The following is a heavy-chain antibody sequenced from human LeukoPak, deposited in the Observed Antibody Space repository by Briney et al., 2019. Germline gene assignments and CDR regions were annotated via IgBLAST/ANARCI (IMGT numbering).Heavy chain of an antibody. CDR3: ASSGSYYGYYYYYMDV. CDR1: GYAFTGYY. V-gene: IGHV1-2*02. J-gene: IGHJ6*03. Sequence: ASVKVSCKASGYAFTGYYMHWVRQAPGQGLGWMGWINPNSGGTNYAQKFQGRVTMTRDTSISTAYMELSRLRSDDTAVYYCASSGSYYGYYYYYMDVWGKGTTVTVSS. D-gene: IGHD1-26*01. CDR2: INPNSGGT.